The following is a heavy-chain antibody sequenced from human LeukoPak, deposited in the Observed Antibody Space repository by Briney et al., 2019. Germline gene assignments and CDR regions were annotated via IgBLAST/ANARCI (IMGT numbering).Heavy chain of an antibody. CDR2: IYYSGST. CDR1: GGSISSGGYY. CDR3: AREAGIGILTRFFDY. J-gene: IGHJ4*02. D-gene: IGHD3-16*01. V-gene: IGHV4-31*03. Sequence: SETLSLTCTVSGGSISSGGYYWSWMRQHPGKGLEWIGYIYYSGSTYYNPSLKSRVTISVDTSKNQFSLKLSSVTAADTAVYYCAREAGIGILTRFFDYWGQGTLVTVSS.